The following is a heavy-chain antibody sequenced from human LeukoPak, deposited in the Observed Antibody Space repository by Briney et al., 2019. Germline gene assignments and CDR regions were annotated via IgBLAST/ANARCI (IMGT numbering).Heavy chain of an antibody. CDR2: ISGGGGST. V-gene: IGHV3-23*01. D-gene: IGHD6-6*01. CDR3: AKDFSSSPYYYDY. Sequence: PGGSLRLSCSASGFTFSSCAITWVRQAPGKGLEWVATISGGGGSTYYADSVKGRFTISRDNSKNTLSLQINSLRAEDTAVYYCAKDFSSSPYYYDYWGQGTLVTVSS. CDR1: GFTFSSCA. J-gene: IGHJ4*02.